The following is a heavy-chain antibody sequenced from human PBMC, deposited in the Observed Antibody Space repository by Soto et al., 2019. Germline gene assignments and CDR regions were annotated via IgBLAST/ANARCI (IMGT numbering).Heavy chain of an antibody. CDR3: ARSIVVVTAIDY. V-gene: IGHV1-3*01. J-gene: IGHJ4*02. CDR1: GSTSPSYA. Sequence: ASVQVASHGAGSTSPSYAMHLVRQAPGQRLEWMGWINAGNGNTKYSQKFQGRVTITRDTSASTAYMELSSLRSEDTAVYYCARSIVVVTAIDYWGQGTLVTVSS. CDR2: INAGNGNT. D-gene: IGHD2-21*02.